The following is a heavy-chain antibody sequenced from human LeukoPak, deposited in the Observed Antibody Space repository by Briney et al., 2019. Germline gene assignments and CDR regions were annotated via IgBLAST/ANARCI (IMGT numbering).Heavy chain of an antibody. D-gene: IGHD1-14*01. V-gene: IGHV3-7*01. J-gene: IGHJ5*02. CDR3: ARENLRVWFDP. CDR1: GFTFSSYW. Sequence: SGGSLRLSCAASGFTFSSYWMSWVRQAPGKGLEWVANIKQDGSEKYYVDSVNGRFTISRDNAKNSLYLQMNSLRAEDTAVYYCARENLRVWFDPWGQGTLVTVSS. CDR2: IKQDGSEK.